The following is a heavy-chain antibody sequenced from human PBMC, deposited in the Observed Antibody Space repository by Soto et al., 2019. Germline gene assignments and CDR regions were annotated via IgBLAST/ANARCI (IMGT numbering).Heavy chain of an antibody. V-gene: IGHV1-46*01. Sequence: QVHLAQSGAEVKRPGASVKVSCKASGYPFSNYYWHWVRQAPGQRLEWLGIINPSGGTTGYPQRFKGRVTMTMDTSTSTVYMELTSLRSDDTAIYYCAREPREHYYFDYWGQGTLVTVSS. J-gene: IGHJ4*02. CDR3: AREPREHYYFDY. CDR2: INPSGGTT. D-gene: IGHD3-10*01. CDR1: GYPFSNYY.